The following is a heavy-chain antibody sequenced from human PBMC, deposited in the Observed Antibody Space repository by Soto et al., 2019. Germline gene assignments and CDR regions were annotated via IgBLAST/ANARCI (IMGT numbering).Heavy chain of an antibody. J-gene: IGHJ6*02. D-gene: IGHD5-12*01. V-gene: IGHV1-18*01. CDR2: ISAYNGNT. CDR1: GYTFTSYG. Sequence: QVQLVQSGAEVKKPGASVKVSCKASGYTFTSYGISWVRQAPGQGLEWMGWISAYNGNTNYAQKLQGRVTMTTDTPXSXXYMELRSLRSDDTAVYYCARLRMVATSYYYYGMDVWGQGTTVTVSS. CDR3: ARLRMVATSYYYYGMDV.